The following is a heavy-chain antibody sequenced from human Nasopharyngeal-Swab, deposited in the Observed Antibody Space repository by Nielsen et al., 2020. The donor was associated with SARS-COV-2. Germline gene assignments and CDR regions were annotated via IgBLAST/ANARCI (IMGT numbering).Heavy chain of an antibody. CDR1: GYTFTSYG. J-gene: IGHJ4*02. CDR2: ISAYNGNT. D-gene: IGHD3-22*01. V-gene: IGHV1-18*01. CDR3: ARTSRYGYWYFDY. Sequence: ASLKVPCKASGYTFTSYGISWVRQDPGQGLEWMGWISAYNGNTNYAQKLQGRVTMTTDTSTSTAYMELRSLRSDDTAVYYCARTSRYGYWYFDYWGQGTLVTVSS.